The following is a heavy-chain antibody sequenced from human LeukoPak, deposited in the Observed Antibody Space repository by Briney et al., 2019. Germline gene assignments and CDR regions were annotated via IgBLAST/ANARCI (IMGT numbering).Heavy chain of an antibody. Sequence: GGSLRLSCAASGFTFSSYSMNWVRQAPGKGLEWVSCISSSGSYIYYADSVKGRFTISRDNAKNSLYLQMNSLRAEDTAVYYCARDEYASSPGYFDYWGRGTLVTVSS. CDR1: GFTFSSYS. J-gene: IGHJ4*02. V-gene: IGHV3-21*01. CDR3: ARDEYASSPGYFDY. CDR2: ISSSGSYI. D-gene: IGHD6-6*01.